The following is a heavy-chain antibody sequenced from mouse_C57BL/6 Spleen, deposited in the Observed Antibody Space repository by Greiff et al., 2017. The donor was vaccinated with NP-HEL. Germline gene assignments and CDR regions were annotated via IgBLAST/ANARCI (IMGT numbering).Heavy chain of an antibody. CDR2: IGSGSSTI. CDR3: ARVDAAWFAY. CDR1: GFTFSDYG. J-gene: IGHJ3*01. V-gene: IGHV5-17*01. Sequence: EVKLVESGGGLVKPGGSLKLSCAASGFTFSDYGMHWVRQAPEQGLEWVAYIGSGSSTIYYAATFKGRFTISRDNDKNTLFLQMTSLRSEDTAMYYCARVDAAWFAYWGQGTLVTVSA.